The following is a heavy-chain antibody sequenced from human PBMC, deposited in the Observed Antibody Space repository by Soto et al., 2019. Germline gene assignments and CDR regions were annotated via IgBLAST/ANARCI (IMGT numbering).Heavy chain of an antibody. D-gene: IGHD4-17*01. Sequence: GGSLRLSCAASGFTFSSYSMNWVRQAPGKGLEWVSYISSSSSTIYYADSVKGRFTISRDNAKNSLYLEMNSLRAEDTDVIYGGFFEATVNTFFGFEVRGVTNEHAEYFQHWGQGTLVTVSS. CDR1: GFTFSSYS. V-gene: IGHV3-48*01. CDR2: ISSSSSTI. J-gene: IGHJ1*01. CDR3: GFFEATVNTFFGFEVRGVTNEHAEYFQH.